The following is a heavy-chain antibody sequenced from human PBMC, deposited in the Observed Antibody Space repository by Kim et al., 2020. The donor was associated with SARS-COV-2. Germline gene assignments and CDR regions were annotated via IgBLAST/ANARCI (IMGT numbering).Heavy chain of an antibody. D-gene: IGHD2-15*01. CDR1: GFTFSSYA. Sequence: GGSLRLSCAASGFTFSSYAMHWVRQAPGKGLEWVAVISYDGSNKYYADSVKGRFTISRDNSKNTLYLQMNSLRAEDTAVYYCARNRKWSDYWGQGTLVTV. J-gene: IGHJ4*02. CDR3: ARNRKWSDY. CDR2: ISYDGSNK. V-gene: IGHV3-30*04.